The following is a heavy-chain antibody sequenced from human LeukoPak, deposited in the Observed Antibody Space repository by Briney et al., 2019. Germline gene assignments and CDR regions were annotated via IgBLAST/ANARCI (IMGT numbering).Heavy chain of an antibody. D-gene: IGHD3-10*01. CDR3: AKDYYGSGIYYHSWIDP. CDR1: GFTFSSYA. V-gene: IGHV3-23*01. J-gene: IGHJ5*02. CDR2: ISGSGGST. Sequence: GGSLRLSCAASGFTFSSYAMSWVRQAPGKGLEWVSAISGSGGSTYYADSVKGRFTISRDNSKNTLYLQMNSLRAEDTAVYYCAKDYYGSGIYYHSWIDPWGQGTLVTVSS.